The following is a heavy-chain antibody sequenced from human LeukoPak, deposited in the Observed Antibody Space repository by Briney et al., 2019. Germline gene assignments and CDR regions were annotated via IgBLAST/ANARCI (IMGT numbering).Heavy chain of an antibody. CDR2: IDPSDSYT. CDR3: ARHGSGWYNFDY. V-gene: IGHV5-10-1*01. Sequence: PGESLRISCKGSGYSFTTYWISWVRQMPGKGLEWMGRIDPSDSYTNYSPSFQGHVTISADKSISTAYLQWSSLKASNTAMYYCARHGSGWYNFDYWGQGTLVTVSS. J-gene: IGHJ4*02. CDR1: GYSFTTYW. D-gene: IGHD6-19*01.